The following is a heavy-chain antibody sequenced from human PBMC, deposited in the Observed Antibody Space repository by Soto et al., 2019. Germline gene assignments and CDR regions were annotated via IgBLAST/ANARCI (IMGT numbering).Heavy chain of an antibody. Sequence: SETLSLTCTVSGGSISSGGYYWSWIRQHPGKGLEWIGYIYYSGSTYYNPSLKSRVTISVDTSKNQFSLKLSSVTAADTAVYYCARLMHYDFWGRAEESHYYYYYGMDVWGQGTTVTVYS. CDR3: ARLMHYDFWGRAEESHYYYYYGMDV. CDR2: IYYSGST. V-gene: IGHV4-31*03. J-gene: IGHJ6*02. D-gene: IGHD3-3*01. CDR1: GGSISSGGYY.